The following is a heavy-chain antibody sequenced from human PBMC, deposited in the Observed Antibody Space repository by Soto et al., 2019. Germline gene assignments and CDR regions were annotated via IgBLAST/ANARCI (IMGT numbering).Heavy chain of an antibody. V-gene: IGHV4-34*01. CDR2: INHSGST. J-gene: IGHJ4*02. CDR3: ARVQGGSGSYVGY. D-gene: IGHD3-10*01. Sequence: QVQLQQWGAGLLRPSETLSLTCAVYGGSFSGYYWSWIRQPPGKGLEWIGEINHSGSTNYNPSLKSRVTISVDTSKNQFSLKLSSVTAADTAVYYCARVQGGSGSYVGYWGQRTLVTVSS. CDR1: GGSFSGYY.